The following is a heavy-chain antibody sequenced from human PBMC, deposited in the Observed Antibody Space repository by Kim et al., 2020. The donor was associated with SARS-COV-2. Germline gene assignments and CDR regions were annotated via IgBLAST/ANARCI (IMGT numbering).Heavy chain of an antibody. J-gene: IGHJ4*03. CDR1: GGTFNSSA. Sequence: SVKVSYKASGGTFNSSAIRWVRQAPGQGLEWMGGIIPIFGTANYAQKFQGRVTISADESTSTAYMELRSLRSEDTPVYYCAREGGIAAATMGFFDYWG. D-gene: IGHD6-13*01. CDR3: AREGGIAAATMGFFDY. V-gene: IGHV1-69*13. CDR2: IIPIFGTA.